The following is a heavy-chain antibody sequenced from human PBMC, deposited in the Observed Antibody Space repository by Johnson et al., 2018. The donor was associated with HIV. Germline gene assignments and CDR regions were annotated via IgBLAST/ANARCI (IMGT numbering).Heavy chain of an antibody. D-gene: IGHD3-22*01. V-gene: IGHV3-20*04. J-gene: IGHJ3*02. Sequence: VQLVESGGGVVRPGGSLRLSCAASGFTFDDYDMSWVRQAPGKGLEWVSGINWNGGSTGYADSVKGRFTISRDNAKNSLYLQMNSLRAEYTAVYYCARAPSYDREFLDAFDIWGQGTMVTVSS. CDR1: GFTFDDYD. CDR3: ARAPSYDREFLDAFDI. CDR2: INWNGGST.